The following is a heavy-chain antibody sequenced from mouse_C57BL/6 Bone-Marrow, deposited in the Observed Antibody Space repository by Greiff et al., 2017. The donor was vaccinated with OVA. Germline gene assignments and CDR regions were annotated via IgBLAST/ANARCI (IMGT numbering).Heavy chain of an antibody. CDR1: GYTFTSYW. Sequence: QVQLKEPGAELVKPGASVKMSCKASGYTFTSYWITWVKQRPGQGLEWIGDIYPGSGSTNYNEKFKSKATLTVDTSSSTAYMQLSSLTSEDSAVYYCARGVLYDYGAYWGQGTLVTVSA. V-gene: IGHV1-55*01. CDR2: IYPGSGST. D-gene: IGHD2-4*01. J-gene: IGHJ3*01. CDR3: ARGVLYDYGAY.